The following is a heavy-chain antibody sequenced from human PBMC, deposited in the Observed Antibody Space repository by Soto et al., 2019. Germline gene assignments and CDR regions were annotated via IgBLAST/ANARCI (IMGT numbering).Heavy chain of an antibody. CDR1: GGTFTSHG. D-gene: IGHD6-13*01. CDR2: ISAYNGNT. Sequence: ASVKVSCKASGGTFTSHGISWVRQAPGQGLEWMGWISAYNGNTNYAQKLQGRVTMTTDTSTSTAYMELRSLRSDDTAVYYCARRSGIAAAGNWFDPWGQGTLVTVSS. V-gene: IGHV1-18*01. J-gene: IGHJ5*02. CDR3: ARRSGIAAAGNWFDP.